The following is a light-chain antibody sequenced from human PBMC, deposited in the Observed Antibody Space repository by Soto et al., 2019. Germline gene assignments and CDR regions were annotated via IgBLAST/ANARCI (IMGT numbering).Light chain of an antibody. CDR1: NNDIGGYNY. CDR2: DVT. Sequence: QSALTQPPSASASPGQSVTISCTGTNNDIGGYNYVSWYQHHPGKAPQLIIYDVTKRPSGVLDRFSGSKSGNTASLTVAGLQTYYEAEYFSSSYAGSSNLVFGTGTKLTVL. J-gene: IGLJ1*01. CDR3: SSYAGSSNLV. V-gene: IGLV2-8*01.